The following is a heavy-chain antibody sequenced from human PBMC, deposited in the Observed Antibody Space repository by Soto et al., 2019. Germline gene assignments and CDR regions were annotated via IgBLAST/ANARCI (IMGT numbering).Heavy chain of an antibody. D-gene: IGHD3-16*02. CDR1: GYSISRGYY. V-gene: IGHV4-38-2*02. J-gene: IGHJ5*02. Sequence: SETLSLTCTVSGYSISRGYYWGWIRQPPGKGLQWIGTIYHDGTTYSNPSLNGRVTISVSTSQNRFSLTLRSVTAADTAVYYCARVPYHYAWGTYRPRWFDPWGQGTLVNVSS. CDR3: ARVPYHYAWGTYRPRWFDP. CDR2: IYHDGTT.